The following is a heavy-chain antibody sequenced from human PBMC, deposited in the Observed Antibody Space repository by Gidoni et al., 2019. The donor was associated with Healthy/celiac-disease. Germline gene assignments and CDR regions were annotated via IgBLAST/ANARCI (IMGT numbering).Heavy chain of an antibody. CDR2: IYYSGST. J-gene: IGHJ4*02. V-gene: IGHV4-59*01. CDR3: ARGEDYYDSSGHLWFDY. CDR1: GGSISSYY. D-gene: IGHD3-22*01. Sequence: QVQLQESGPGLVKPSETLSLTCTVPGGSISSYYWSWIRQPPGKGLEWIGYIYYSGSTNYNPSLKSRVTISVDTSKNQFSLKLSSVTAADTAVYYCARGEDYYDSSGHLWFDYWGQGTLVTVSS.